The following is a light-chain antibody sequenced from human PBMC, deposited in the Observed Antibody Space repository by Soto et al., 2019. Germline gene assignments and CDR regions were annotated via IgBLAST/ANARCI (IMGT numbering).Light chain of an antibody. CDR2: RAS. V-gene: IGKV3-20*01. J-gene: IGKJ5*01. CDR3: QQYGNSPPET. CDR1: ESVSSNY. Sequence: ETVLTQSPGTLSLSPGERATLSCRASESVSSNYLAWYQQRPGQAPRLLIYRASSRATGIPDRFSGSGSGTDFTLTISRLEPEDFAMYYCQQYGNSPPETFGQGTRLEIK.